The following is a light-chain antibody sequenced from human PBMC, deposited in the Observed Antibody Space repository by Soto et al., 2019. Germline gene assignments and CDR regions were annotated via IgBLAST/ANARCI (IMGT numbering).Light chain of an antibody. Sequence: QSALTQPPSASGSPGQSVTIPCTGSSSDVGGYNFVSWYQQHPGKAPKLMIYEVSQRPSGVPDRFSGSKSGITASLTVSGLQDEDEADYYCSSYTGSNKVFGGGTKVTVL. CDR3: SSYTGSNKV. CDR1: SSDVGGYNF. CDR2: EVS. J-gene: IGLJ2*01. V-gene: IGLV2-8*01.